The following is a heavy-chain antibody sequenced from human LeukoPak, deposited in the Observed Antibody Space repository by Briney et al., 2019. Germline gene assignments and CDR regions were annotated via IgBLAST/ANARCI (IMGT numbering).Heavy chain of an antibody. J-gene: IGHJ4*02. CDR2: IGAYNGNK. CDR3: TRDFGVDTTMIFFDY. CDR1: GYTFTDFG. Sequence: ASVKVSCKASGYTFTDFGISWVRQAPGQGLEWMGWIGAYNGNKNYVQRFQGRVTMTTDTSASTAYMELTSLRSDDTAMYYCTRDFGVDTTMIFFDYWGQGTLVTVSS. D-gene: IGHD5-18*01. V-gene: IGHV1-18*01.